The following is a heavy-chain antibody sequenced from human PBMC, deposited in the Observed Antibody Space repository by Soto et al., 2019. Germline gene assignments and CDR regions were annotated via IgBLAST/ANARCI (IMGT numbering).Heavy chain of an antibody. V-gene: IGHV6-1*01. CDR2: TYYRSKWYN. J-gene: IGHJ4*02. CDR3: ARAVAALFDY. Sequence: PSQTLSLTCAISGDSISSNSATWNWIRQSPSRGLEWLGKTYYRSKWYNDYAASVKSRIIINPDTSKNQFSLQLYSVTPEDTAVYYCARAVAALFDYWGQGTLVTVS. D-gene: IGHD6-19*01. CDR1: GDSISSNSAT.